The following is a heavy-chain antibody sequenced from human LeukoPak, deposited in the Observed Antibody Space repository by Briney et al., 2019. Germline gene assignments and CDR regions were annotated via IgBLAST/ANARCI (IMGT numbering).Heavy chain of an antibody. CDR1: GYTFTGYY. J-gene: IGHJ4*02. CDR3: ATNRDIAVAGTGH. CDR2: INPNSGGT. D-gene: IGHD6-19*01. Sequence: GASVKVSCKASGYTFTGYYMHWVRQAPGQGLEWMGWINPNSGGTNYAQKFQGRVTMTRDTSISTAYMELSRLRSDDTAVYYCATNRDIAVAGTGHWGQGTLVTVSS. V-gene: IGHV1-2*02.